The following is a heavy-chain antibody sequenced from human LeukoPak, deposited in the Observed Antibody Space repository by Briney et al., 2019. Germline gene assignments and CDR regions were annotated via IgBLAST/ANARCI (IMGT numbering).Heavy chain of an antibody. V-gene: IGHV4-30-2*01. Sequence: SQTLSLTCAVSGGSISSGGYSWSWIRQPPGKGLEWIGYIYHSGSTYYNPSLKSRVTISVDRSKNQFSLKLSSVTAADTAVYYCAREVPSYYYGMDVWGQGTTVTVSS. CDR1: GGSISSGGYS. CDR3: AREVPSYYYGMDV. CDR2: IYHSGST. D-gene: IGHD3-10*01. J-gene: IGHJ6*02.